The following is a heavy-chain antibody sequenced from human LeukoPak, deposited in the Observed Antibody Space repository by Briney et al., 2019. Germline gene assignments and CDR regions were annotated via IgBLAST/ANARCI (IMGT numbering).Heavy chain of an antibody. CDR2: IYSGGDT. D-gene: IGHD3-9*01. CDR1: GFNLTNNY. Sequence: GGSLRLSCAASGFNLTNNYMRWVRQAPGKGLEWVSVIYSGGDTDYADSVRGRFTISRDNSKNTVYLQMNSLRAEDTAVYYCARGDYDILTGYFYWGQGTLVTVSS. J-gene: IGHJ4*02. V-gene: IGHV3-66*01. CDR3: ARGDYDILTGYFY.